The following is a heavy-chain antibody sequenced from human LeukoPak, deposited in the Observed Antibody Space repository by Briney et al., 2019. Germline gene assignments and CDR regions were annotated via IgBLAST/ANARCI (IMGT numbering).Heavy chain of an antibody. CDR2: FDPEDGET. CDR1: GYTLTELS. Sequence: ASVKVSCKVSGYTLTELSMHWVRQAPGKGLEWMGGFDPEDGETIYAQKFQGRVTMTEDTSTDTAYMELSSLRSEDTAVYYCATKALTTSDFQHWGQGTLVTASS. D-gene: IGHD2/OR15-2a*01. CDR3: ATKALTTSDFQH. V-gene: IGHV1-24*01. J-gene: IGHJ1*01.